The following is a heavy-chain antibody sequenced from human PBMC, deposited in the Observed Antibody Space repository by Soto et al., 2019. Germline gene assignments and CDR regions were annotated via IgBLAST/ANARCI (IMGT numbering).Heavy chain of an antibody. CDR2: ISGSGGST. V-gene: IGHV3-23*01. CDR3: AKVPKRDGSWYYFDY. D-gene: IGHD6-13*01. J-gene: IGHJ4*02. Sequence: EVQLLESGGGLVQPGGSLRLSCAASGFTFSSYAMSWVRQAPGKGLEWVSAISGSGGSTYYADSVKGRFTISRDNSKNPLYLQMNRLRAEDTAVYYCAKVPKRDGSWYYFDYWGQGTLVTVSS. CDR1: GFTFSSYA.